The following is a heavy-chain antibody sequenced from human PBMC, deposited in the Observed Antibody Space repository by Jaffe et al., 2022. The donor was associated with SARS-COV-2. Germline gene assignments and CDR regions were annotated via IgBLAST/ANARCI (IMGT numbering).Heavy chain of an antibody. CDR2: IFSNDEK. CDR3: ARGSVEMATNPIPDFDY. D-gene: IGHD5-12*01. Sequence: QVTLKESGPVLVKPTETLTLTCTVSGFSLSNARMGVSWIRQPPGKALEWLAHIFSNDEKSYSTSLKSRLTISKDTSKSQVVLTMTNMDPVDTATYYCARGSVEMATNPIPDFDYWGQGTLVTVSS. CDR1: GFSLSNARMG. V-gene: IGHV2-26*01. J-gene: IGHJ4*02.